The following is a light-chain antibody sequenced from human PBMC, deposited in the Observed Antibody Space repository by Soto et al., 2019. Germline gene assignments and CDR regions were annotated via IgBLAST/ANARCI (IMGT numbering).Light chain of an antibody. CDR3: MQATQLRT. J-gene: IGKJ5*01. CDR2: KVS. CDR1: RSLVASDGNAY. V-gene: IGKV2-24*01. Sequence: EIVLTQTPLLSPVTLGQPASISCRSSRSLVASDGNAYLTWLHQRPGQPPRPLIYKVSQRLSGVRDRFSGSGGGTDFTLHISRVEAEDVGTYFCMQATQLRTFGQGTRLEIK.